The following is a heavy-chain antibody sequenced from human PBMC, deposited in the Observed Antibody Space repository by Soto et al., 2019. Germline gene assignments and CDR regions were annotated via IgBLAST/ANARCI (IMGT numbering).Heavy chain of an antibody. V-gene: IGHV3-30*18. CDR3: AKEVFIAAAEHYGMDV. CDR1: GFSFSSYG. Sequence: EESLRLSCAASGFSFSSYGMHWVRQAPGKGLEWVAVISYDGSNKYYADSVKGRFTISRDNSKNTLYLQMNSLRANDTAVYYCAKEVFIAAAEHYGMDVWGQGTTVTVSS. CDR2: ISYDGSNK. D-gene: IGHD6-13*01. J-gene: IGHJ6*02.